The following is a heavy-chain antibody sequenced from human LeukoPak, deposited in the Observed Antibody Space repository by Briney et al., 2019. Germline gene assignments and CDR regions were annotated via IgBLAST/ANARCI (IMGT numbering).Heavy chain of an antibody. V-gene: IGHV3-66*02. D-gene: IGHD2-21*01. Sequence: PGGSLRLSCAASGFTVSSNYMSWVRQAPGKGLEWVSIIYSGGSTYYTDSVKGRFTISRDNSKNTLYLHVNSLRAEDTAVYYCARVMRDLREGYDIRGQGTMVTIS. CDR1: GFTVSSNY. CDR3: ARVMRDLREGYDI. J-gene: IGHJ3*02. CDR2: IYSGGST.